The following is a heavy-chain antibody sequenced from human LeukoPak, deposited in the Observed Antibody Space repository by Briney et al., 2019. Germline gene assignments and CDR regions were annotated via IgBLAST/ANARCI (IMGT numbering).Heavy chain of an antibody. J-gene: IGHJ4*02. CDR1: GGSFSGFY. D-gene: IGHD5-24*01. Sequence: PSETLSLSCAVHGGSFSGFYWTWMRQPPGKGPEWIGEVNHSRGTNYNPPLKSRVTISEDTSKNQFSLNLTSVTAADTAVYYCARGLGEGYPDSWGQGTLVTVSS. CDR3: ARGLGEGYPDS. V-gene: IGHV4-34*01. CDR2: VNHSRGT.